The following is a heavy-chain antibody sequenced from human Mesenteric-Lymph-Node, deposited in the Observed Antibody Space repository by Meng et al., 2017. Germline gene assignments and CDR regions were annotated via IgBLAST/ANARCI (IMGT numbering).Heavy chain of an antibody. Sequence: GESLKISCAASGFTFSSYAMSWVRQAPGKGLEWVSAISGSGGSTYYADSVKGRFTISRDNSKNTLYLQMNSLRAEDTAVYYCASLGYSYGSVDYWGQGTLVTVSS. D-gene: IGHD5-18*01. CDR2: ISGSGGST. CDR3: ASLGYSYGSVDY. CDR1: GFTFSSYA. V-gene: IGHV3-23*01. J-gene: IGHJ4*02.